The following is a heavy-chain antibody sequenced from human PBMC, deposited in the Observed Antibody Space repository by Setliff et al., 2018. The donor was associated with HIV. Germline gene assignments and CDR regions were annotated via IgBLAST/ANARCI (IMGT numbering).Heavy chain of an antibody. CDR2: INAGNGNT. J-gene: IGHJ3*02. CDR3: ARDQNYGSGSYYTNNAFDI. D-gene: IGHD3-10*01. V-gene: IGHV1-3*01. Sequence: ASVKVSCKASGYTFTSHGITWVRQAPGQRLEWMGWINAGNGNTRYSQKFQGRVTVARDTSASTAYVELSSLRSEDTAVYYCARDQNYGSGSYYTNNAFDIWGQGTMVTVSS. CDR1: GYTFTSHG.